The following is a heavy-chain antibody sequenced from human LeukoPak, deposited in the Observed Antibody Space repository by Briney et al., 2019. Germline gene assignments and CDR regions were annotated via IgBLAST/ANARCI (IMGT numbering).Heavy chain of an antibody. Sequence: SETLSLTCTVSGGSISSYYWSWIRQPPGKGLEWIGYIYYSGSTNYNPSLKSRVTISVDTSKNQFSLKLSPVTAADTAVYYCARFSIGSYDYYFDYWGQGTLVTVSS. CDR1: GGSISSYY. V-gene: IGHV4-59*08. J-gene: IGHJ4*02. CDR3: ARFSIGSYDYYFDY. D-gene: IGHD6-19*01. CDR2: IYYSGST.